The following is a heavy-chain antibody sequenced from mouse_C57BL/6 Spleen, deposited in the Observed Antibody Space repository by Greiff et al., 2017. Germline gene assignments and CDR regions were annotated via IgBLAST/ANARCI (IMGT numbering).Heavy chain of an antibody. CDR1: GYTFTDYE. CDR2: IDPETGGT. Sequence: QVQLKQSGAELVRPGASVTLSCKASGYTFTDYEMHWVKQTPVHGLEWIGAIDPETGGTAYNQKFKGKAILTADKSSSTAYMELRSLTSEDSAVYYCTRSHYGSSYPRYFDVWGTGTTVTVSS. CDR3: TRSHYGSSYPRYFDV. J-gene: IGHJ1*03. V-gene: IGHV1-15*01. D-gene: IGHD1-1*01.